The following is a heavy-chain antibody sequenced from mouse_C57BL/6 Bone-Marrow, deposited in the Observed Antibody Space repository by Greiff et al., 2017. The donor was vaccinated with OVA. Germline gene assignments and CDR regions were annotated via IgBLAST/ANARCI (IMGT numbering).Heavy chain of an antibody. CDR3: ARELGLYAMDY. Sequence: EVKLVESGGGLVQPGGSLKLSCAASGFTFSDYYMYWVRQTPEKRLEWVAYISNGGGSTYYPDTVKGRFTISRDNAKNTLYLQLSRLKSEDTAMYYCARELGLYAMDYWGQGTSVTVSS. J-gene: IGHJ4*01. D-gene: IGHD4-1*01. CDR2: ISNGGGST. CDR1: GFTFSDYY. V-gene: IGHV5-12*01.